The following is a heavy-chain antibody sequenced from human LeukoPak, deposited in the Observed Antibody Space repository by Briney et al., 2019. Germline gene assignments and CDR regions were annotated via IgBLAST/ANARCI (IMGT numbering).Heavy chain of an antibody. CDR1: GGSISTYY. D-gene: IGHD3-10*01. CDR3: ARWYGSGSYSIDY. V-gene: IGHV4-59*01. CDR2: IYYSGST. Sequence: SQTLSLTCTVSGGSISTYYWSWIRQPPGKGLEWIGYIYYSGSTNCNPSLKSRVTISVDTSKNQFSLKLSSVTAADTAVYYCARWYGSGSYSIDYWGQGTLVTVSS. J-gene: IGHJ4*02.